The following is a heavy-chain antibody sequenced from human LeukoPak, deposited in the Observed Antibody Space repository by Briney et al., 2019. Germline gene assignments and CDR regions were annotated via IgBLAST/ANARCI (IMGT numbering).Heavy chain of an antibody. CDR1: GGSISSYY. Sequence: SETLSLTCTVSGGSISSYYWSWIRQPPGKGLEWIGSIYYSGSTYYNPSLKSRVTISVDTSKNQFSLKLSSVTAADTAVYYCARLFDYFDYWGQGTLVTVSS. D-gene: IGHD2/OR15-2a*01. J-gene: IGHJ4*02. CDR2: IYYSGST. CDR3: ARLFDYFDY. V-gene: IGHV4-59*05.